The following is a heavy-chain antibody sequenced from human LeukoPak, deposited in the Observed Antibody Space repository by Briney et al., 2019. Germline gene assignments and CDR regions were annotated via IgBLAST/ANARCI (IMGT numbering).Heavy chain of an antibody. CDR1: GFTFSGYY. V-gene: IGHV3-11*04. D-gene: IGHD4-17*01. J-gene: IGHJ2*01. CDR2: ISSPGSTI. Sequence: GGSLRLSCAASGFTFSGYYVSWIRQAPGKGLEWVSYISSPGSTIYYADSVKGRFTISRDNAKNSLYLQMNSLRAEDTAVYYCATTVTRRRLEWYIDLWGRGTLVTVSS. CDR3: ATTVTRRRLEWYIDL.